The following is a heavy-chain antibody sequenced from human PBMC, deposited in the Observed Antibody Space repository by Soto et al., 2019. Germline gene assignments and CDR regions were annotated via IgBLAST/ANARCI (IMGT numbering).Heavy chain of an antibody. CDR3: AKTAMVRGVISHFDY. CDR1: GFTFSSYG. CDR2: ISYDGSNK. Sequence: GGSLRLSCAASGFTFSSYGMHWVRQAPGKGLEWVAVISYDGSNKYYADSVKGRFTISRDNSKNTLYLQMNSLRAEDTAVYYCAKTAMVRGVISHFDYWGQGTLVTVSS. D-gene: IGHD3-10*01. J-gene: IGHJ4*02. V-gene: IGHV3-30*18.